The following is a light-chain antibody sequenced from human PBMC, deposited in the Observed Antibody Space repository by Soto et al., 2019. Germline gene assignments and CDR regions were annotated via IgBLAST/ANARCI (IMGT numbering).Light chain of an antibody. CDR1: QGVNSY. CDR2: AAS. CDR3: QQFYRYPRT. Sequence: DIQLTQSPAFLSASIGDRVTITCRASQGVNSYLAWYQQKPGKAPKLLIYAASTLQRGVPSRFSGSGSETEFSLTISSLQAEDIAVYYCQQFYRYPRTLGPGTKVDIK. V-gene: IGKV1-9*01. J-gene: IGKJ3*01.